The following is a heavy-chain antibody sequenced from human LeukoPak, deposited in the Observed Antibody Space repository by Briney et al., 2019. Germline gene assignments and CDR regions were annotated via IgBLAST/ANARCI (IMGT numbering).Heavy chain of an antibody. CDR2: IYYSGST. CDR3: ARDRRPAAMGDAFDI. D-gene: IGHD2-2*01. Sequence: PSETLSLTCTVSGGSISSGGYYWSWIRQHPGKGLEGIGYIYYSGSTYYNPSLKSRVTISVDTSKNQFSLKLSSVTAADTAVYYCARDRRPAAMGDAFDIWGQGTMVTVSS. CDR1: GGSISSGGYY. V-gene: IGHV4-31*03. J-gene: IGHJ3*02.